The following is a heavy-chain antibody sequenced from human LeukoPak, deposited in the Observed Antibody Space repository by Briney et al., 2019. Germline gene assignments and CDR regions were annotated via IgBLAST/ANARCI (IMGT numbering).Heavy chain of an antibody. Sequence: GGSLRLSCAASGFTFSSYAMHWVRQAPGKGLEWVAVISYDGSNKYYADSVKGRLTISRDNSKNTLYLQMNSLRAEDTAVYYCARFPIRGSSSDYWGQGTLVTVSS. V-gene: IGHV3-30*04. CDR1: GFTFSSYA. CDR2: ISYDGSNK. CDR3: ARFPIRGSSSDY. J-gene: IGHJ4*02. D-gene: IGHD3-10*01.